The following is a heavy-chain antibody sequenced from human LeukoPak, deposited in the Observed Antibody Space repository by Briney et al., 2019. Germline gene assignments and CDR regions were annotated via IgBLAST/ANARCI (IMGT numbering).Heavy chain of an antibody. CDR1: GNTFTGYY. V-gene: IGHV1-2*02. CDR3: ARAREDAFDI. Sequence: GASVKVSCKASGNTFTGYYMHWVRQAPGQGLEWMGWLNPSSGGTNYAQKFQGRVTMTRDTSISTAYMALSRLRYDDTAVYYCARAREDAFDIWGQGTLVTVSS. J-gene: IGHJ3*02. CDR2: LNPSSGGT. D-gene: IGHD1-26*01.